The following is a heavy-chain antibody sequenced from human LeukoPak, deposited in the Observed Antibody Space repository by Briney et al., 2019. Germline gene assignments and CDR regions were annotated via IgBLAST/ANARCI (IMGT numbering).Heavy chain of an antibody. CDR2: ISGSGGST. CDR1: GFTFSSYW. CDR3: AKWSGWNYIKWFDP. D-gene: IGHD1-7*01. V-gene: IGHV3-23*01. J-gene: IGHJ5*02. Sequence: GGSLRLSCAASGFTFSSYWMHWVRQAPGKGLEWVSAISGSGGSTYYADSVKGRFTISRDNSKNTLYLQMNSLRAEDTAVYYCAKWSGWNYIKWFDPWGQGTLVTVSS.